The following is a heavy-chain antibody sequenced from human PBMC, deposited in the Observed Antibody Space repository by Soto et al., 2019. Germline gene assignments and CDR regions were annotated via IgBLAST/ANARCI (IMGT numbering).Heavy chain of an antibody. J-gene: IGHJ6*02. CDR2: ISYDGSNK. Sequence: PGGSLRLSCAASGFTFSSYAMHWVRQAPGKGLEWVAVISYDGSNKYYADSVKGRFTISRDNSKNTLYLQMNSLRAEDTAVYYCARDRPEGHSSSWPYYYYYGMDVWGQGTTVTVSS. D-gene: IGHD6-13*01. CDR3: ARDRPEGHSSSWPYYYYYGMDV. V-gene: IGHV3-30-3*01. CDR1: GFTFSSYA.